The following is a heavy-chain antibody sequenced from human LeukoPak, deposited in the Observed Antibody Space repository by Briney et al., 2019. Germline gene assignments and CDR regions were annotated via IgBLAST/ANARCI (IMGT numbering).Heavy chain of an antibody. Sequence: GGSLRLSCVASGFTFSSYWMSWVRQAPGKGLEWVSAISGTGGGTYYADSVKGRFTISRDNSKNTLYLQMNSLRADDTAVYYCATPPDSGFDYWGQGTLVTVSS. V-gene: IGHV3-23*01. D-gene: IGHD1-1*01. CDR2: ISGTGGGT. J-gene: IGHJ4*02. CDR1: GFTFSSYW. CDR3: ATPPDSGFDY.